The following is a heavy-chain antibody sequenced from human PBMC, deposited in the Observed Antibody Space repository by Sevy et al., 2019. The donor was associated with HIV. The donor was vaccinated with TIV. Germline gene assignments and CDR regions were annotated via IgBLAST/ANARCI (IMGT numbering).Heavy chain of an antibody. CDR1: GGSISSYY. CDR3: ARERQLVLDY. D-gene: IGHD6-13*01. V-gene: IGHV4-59*01. CDR2: IYYSGST. J-gene: IGHJ4*02. Sequence: SKTLSITCTVSGGSISSYYWSWIRQPPGKGLEWIGYIYYSGSTNYNPSLKSRVTISVDTSKNQFSLKLSSVTAADTAVYYCARERQLVLDYWGQGTLVTVSS.